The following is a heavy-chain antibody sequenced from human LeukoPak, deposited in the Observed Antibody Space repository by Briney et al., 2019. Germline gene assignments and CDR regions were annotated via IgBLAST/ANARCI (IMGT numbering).Heavy chain of an antibody. CDR2: TYYRSKWYN. CDR3: ARERYYDSSGYYYYYGMDV. J-gene: IGHJ6*02. CDR1: GDSVSSNSAA. Sequence: QTLSLTCAISGDSVSSNSAAWNWIRQSPSRGLEWLGRTYYRSKWYNDYAVSVKSRITINPDTSKNQFSLQLNSVTPEDTAVYYCARERYYDSSGYYYYYGMDVWGQGTTVTVSS. V-gene: IGHV6-1*01. D-gene: IGHD3-22*01.